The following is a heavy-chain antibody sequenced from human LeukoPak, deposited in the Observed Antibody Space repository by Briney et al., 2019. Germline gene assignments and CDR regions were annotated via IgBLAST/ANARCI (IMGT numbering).Heavy chain of an antibody. CDR3: ARGVLVRGITIFGVVLDAFDI. V-gene: IGHV1-18*01. CDR1: GCTFPSYG. CDR2: ISAYNGNT. D-gene: IGHD3-3*01. Sequence: ASVKVSCKASGCTFPSYGISWVRQAPGQGLEWMGWISAYNGNTNYAQKLQGRVTMTTDTSTSTAYMELRSLRSDDTAVYYCARGVLVRGITIFGVVLDAFDIWGQGTMVTVSS. J-gene: IGHJ3*02.